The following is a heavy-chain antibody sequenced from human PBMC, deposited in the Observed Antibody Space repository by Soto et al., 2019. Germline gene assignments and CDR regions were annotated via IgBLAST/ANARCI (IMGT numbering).Heavy chain of an antibody. Sequence: QVQLVQSGAEVKKPGSSVKVSCKASGGTFSSYAISWVRQAPGQGLEWMGGIIPIVGTANYAQKFQGRVTITEAKSTSTTYLELSSQRSEDTAVYYCERDRAHLYSSSSVGGMDVWGQGTTVTVSS. D-gene: IGHD6-6*01. CDR2: IIPIVGTA. J-gene: IGHJ6*02. CDR1: GGTFSSYA. CDR3: ERDRAHLYSSSSVGGMDV. V-gene: IGHV1-69*06.